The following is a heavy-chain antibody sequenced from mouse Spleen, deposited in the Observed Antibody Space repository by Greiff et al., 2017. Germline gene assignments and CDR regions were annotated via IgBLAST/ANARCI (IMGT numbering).Heavy chain of an antibody. Sequence: QVQLQQSGPELVKPGASVKISCKASGYAFSSSWMNWVKQRPGKGLEWIGRIYPGDGDTNYNGKFKGKATLTADKSSSTAYMQLSSLTSEDSAVYFCARWGNDAMDYWGQGTSVTVSS. CDR1: GYAFSSSW. D-gene: IGHD2-1*01. J-gene: IGHJ4*01. CDR2: IYPGDGDT. CDR3: ARWGNDAMDY. V-gene: IGHV1-82*01.